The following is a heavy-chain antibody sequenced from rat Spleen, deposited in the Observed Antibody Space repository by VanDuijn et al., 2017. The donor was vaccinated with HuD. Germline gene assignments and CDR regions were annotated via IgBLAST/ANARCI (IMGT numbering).Heavy chain of an antibody. CDR2: ISTDGGTT. V-gene: IGHV5-58*01. CDR1: GFTFSSYW. D-gene: IGHD1-11*01. CDR3: GKDREGGYSFDY. Sequence: EVQLVETGGGLVQPGRSLKLSCVASGFTFSSYWMYWIRQVPGKGLEWVSSISTDGGTTYYPDSVKGRFTISRDNAENTVYLQMNSLRSEDTATYYWGKDREGGYSFDYWGQGVMVTVSS. J-gene: IGHJ2*01.